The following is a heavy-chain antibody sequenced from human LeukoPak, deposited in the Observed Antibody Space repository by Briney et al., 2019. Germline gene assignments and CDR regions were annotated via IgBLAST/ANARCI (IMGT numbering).Heavy chain of an antibody. J-gene: IGHJ4*02. Sequence: GGSLRLSCAASGFTFSSYSVNWVRQAPGKGLEWVSSITRSSTYIYYPDSVRGRFTISRDNAKNSLYLQMNSLRAEDTAVYYCARDLSGGSSSYYFDYWGQGTLVTVSS. V-gene: IGHV3-21*01. D-gene: IGHD2-15*01. CDR2: ITRSSTYI. CDR1: GFTFSSYS. CDR3: ARDLSGGSSSYYFDY.